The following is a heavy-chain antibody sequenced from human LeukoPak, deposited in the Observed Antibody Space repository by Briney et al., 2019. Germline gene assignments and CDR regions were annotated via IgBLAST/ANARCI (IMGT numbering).Heavy chain of an antibody. CDR1: GFTFSNAW. Sequence: PGGSLRLSCAASGFTFSNAWMIWVRQPPGKGLEWIGETYHTGSTGYNPSLKSRVTISVDKSKNQFSLRLSSVTAADTAVYYCARAPSGGYYNYFDYWGQGTLVTVSS. D-gene: IGHD3-10*01. CDR3: ARAPSGGYYNYFDY. CDR2: TYHTGST. J-gene: IGHJ4*02. V-gene: IGHV4-4*02.